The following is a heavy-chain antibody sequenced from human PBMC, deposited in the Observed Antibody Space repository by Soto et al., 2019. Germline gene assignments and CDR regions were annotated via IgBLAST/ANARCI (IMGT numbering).Heavy chain of an antibody. CDR3: ARDFKRYSSSPGHREY. J-gene: IGHJ4*02. D-gene: IGHD6-6*01. CDR2: IYYSGTN. V-gene: IGHV4-30-4*01. Sequence: QVQLQESGPGLVQPSQTLSLTCTVSGDSISSGDYYWSWVRQSPGKGLEWIGCIYYSGTNYYNPSLETRLTMSVDTSKNKFSLRLSSVTAADAAMYFCARDFKRYSSSPGHREYWGQGSLVTVSS. CDR1: GDSISSGDYY.